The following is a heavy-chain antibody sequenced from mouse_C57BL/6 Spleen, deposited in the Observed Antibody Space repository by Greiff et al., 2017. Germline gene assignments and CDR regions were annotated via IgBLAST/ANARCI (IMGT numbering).Heavy chain of an antibody. J-gene: IGHJ2*01. V-gene: IGHV1-15*01. CDR3: TRDYYHFDY. CDR1: GYTFTDYE. Sequence: VQLQESGAELVRPGASVTLSCKASGYTFTDYEMHWVKQTPVHGLEWIGAIDPETGGTAYNQKFKGKAILTADKSSSTAYMEHRSLTSEDSAVYYCTRDYYHFDYWGQGTTLTVSS. D-gene: IGHD1-1*01. CDR2: IDPETGGT.